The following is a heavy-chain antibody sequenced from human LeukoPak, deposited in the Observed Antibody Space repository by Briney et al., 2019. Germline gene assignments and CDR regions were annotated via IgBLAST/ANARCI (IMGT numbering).Heavy chain of an antibody. J-gene: IGHJ3*02. CDR3: ARVGGTMVPAFDI. V-gene: IGHV3-30-3*01. Sequence: GGSLRLSCAASGFTFSSYAMHWVRQAPGKGLEWVAVISYDGSNKYYADSVKGRFTISRDNSKNTLYLQMNSLRAEDTAVYYCARVGGTMVPAFDIWGQGTMVTVSS. CDR2: ISYDGSNK. CDR1: GFTFSSYA. D-gene: IGHD2-8*01.